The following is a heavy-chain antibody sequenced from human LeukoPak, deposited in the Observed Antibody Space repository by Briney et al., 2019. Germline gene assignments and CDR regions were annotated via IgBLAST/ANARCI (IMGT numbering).Heavy chain of an antibody. Sequence: PGRSLRLSCAASGFTFSSYAMRWVRQAPGKGLEWVALISYDGSEKYYADSVKGRFTISRDNSKNTLYLQMNSLRAEDTAVYYCTYEQRAPYYFDYWGQGTLVTVSS. V-gene: IGHV3-30-3*01. CDR1: GFTFSSYA. CDR3: TYEQRAPYYFDY. CDR2: ISYDGSEK. D-gene: IGHD3-22*01. J-gene: IGHJ4*02.